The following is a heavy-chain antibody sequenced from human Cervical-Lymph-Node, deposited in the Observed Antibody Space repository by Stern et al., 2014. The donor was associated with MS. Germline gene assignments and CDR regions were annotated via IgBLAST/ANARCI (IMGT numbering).Heavy chain of an antibody. V-gene: IGHV4-31*03. CDR1: GDSINGRDYY. CDR3: ATGYSNNKFDY. J-gene: IGHJ4*02. Sequence: QVQLQESGPGLVKPSQTLSLTCTVSGDSINGRDYYWSWIRQYPGKGLEYIGYIYYNGRTYYTPSLKSRVTLSVDTSNNQISLNLSSVTAADTAIYYCATGYSNNKFDYWGQGTLVTVSS. CDR2: IYYNGRT. D-gene: IGHD2-15*01.